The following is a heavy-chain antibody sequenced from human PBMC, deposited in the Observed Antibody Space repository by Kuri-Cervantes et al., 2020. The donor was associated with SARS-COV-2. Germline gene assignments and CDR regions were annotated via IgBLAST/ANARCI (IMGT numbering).Heavy chain of an antibody. V-gene: IGHV3-23*01. D-gene: IGHD1-26*01. Sequence: GGSLRLSCAASGFTFSSYAMSWVRQAPGKGLEWVSAISGSGGSTYYADSVKGRFTISRDNSKNTLYLQMNSLRAEDTAVYYCARVFRGGSYYYYYMDVWGKGTTVTVSS. CDR3: ARVFRGGSYYYYYMDV. J-gene: IGHJ6*03. CDR1: GFTFSSYA. CDR2: ISGSGGST.